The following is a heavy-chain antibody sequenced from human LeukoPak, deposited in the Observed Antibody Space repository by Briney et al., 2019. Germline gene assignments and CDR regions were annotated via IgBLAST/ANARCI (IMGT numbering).Heavy chain of an antibody. J-gene: IGHJ4*02. CDR2: IYYSGST. Sequence: SETLSLTXTVSGGSISSYYWSWIWQPPGKGLEWIGYIYYSGSTNYNPSLKSRVTISVDTSKNQFSLKLSSVTAADTAVYYCAREIPYLYYFDYWGQGTLVTVSS. CDR1: GGSISSYY. CDR3: AREIPYLYYFDY. V-gene: IGHV4-59*01.